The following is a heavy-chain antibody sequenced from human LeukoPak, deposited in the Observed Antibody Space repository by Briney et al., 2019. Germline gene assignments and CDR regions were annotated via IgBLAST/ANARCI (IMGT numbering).Heavy chain of an antibody. CDR3: ARGLYYDFSD. J-gene: IGHJ4*02. CDR1: GGSISSSNW. V-gene: IGHV4-4*02. CDR2: IYHSGST. Sequence: SETLSLTCAVSGGSISSSNWWSWVRQPPGKGLEWIGEIYHSGSTNYNPSLKSRVTISLDKSKNQFSLKLSSVTAADTAVYYCARGLYYDFSDWGQGTLVTVSS. D-gene: IGHD3-3*01.